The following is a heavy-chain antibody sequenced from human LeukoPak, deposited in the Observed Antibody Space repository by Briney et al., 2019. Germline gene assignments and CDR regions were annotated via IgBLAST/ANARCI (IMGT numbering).Heavy chain of an antibody. Sequence: PSETLSLTCAVYGGSFSGYYWSWIRQPPGKGLEWIGEINHSGSTNYNPSLKSRVTISVDTSKNQFSLKLSSVTAADTAVYYCARLVPAAACFDYWGQGTLVTVSS. CDR2: INHSGST. D-gene: IGHD2-2*01. CDR1: GGSFSGYY. CDR3: ARLVPAAACFDY. J-gene: IGHJ4*02. V-gene: IGHV4-34*01.